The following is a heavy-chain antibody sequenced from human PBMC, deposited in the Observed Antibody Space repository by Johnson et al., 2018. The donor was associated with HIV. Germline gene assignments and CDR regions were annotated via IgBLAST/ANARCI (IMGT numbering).Heavy chain of an antibody. Sequence: QMLLVESGGGVVQPGRSLRLSCAASGFTFSSYGMHWVRQAPGKGLEWVAVISYDGSNQYYTDSVKGRFTVSRDNAKNSLYLQMNSLRAEDTAVYYCAREEGSGEPPNAFDIWGQGTMVTVSS. J-gene: IGHJ3*02. CDR2: ISYDGSNQ. CDR3: AREEGSGEPPNAFDI. CDR1: GFTFSSYG. D-gene: IGHD3-16*01. V-gene: IGHV3-30*03.